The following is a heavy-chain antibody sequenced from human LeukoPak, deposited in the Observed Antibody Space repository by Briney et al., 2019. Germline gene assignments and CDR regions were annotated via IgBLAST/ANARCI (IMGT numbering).Heavy chain of an antibody. D-gene: IGHD3-10*01. V-gene: IGHV1-8*01. CDR2: MNPNIGSP. CDR3: ARGRLGRFGEPDY. J-gene: IGHJ4*02. Sequence: ASVKVSCKASGYTFINYDINWVRQATGQGLEWMGWMNPNIGSPGYAHKFEGRVTMTRDTSISTAYMELNTLTSEDTAVYYCARGRLGRFGEPDYWGQGTLVTVSS. CDR1: GYTFINYD.